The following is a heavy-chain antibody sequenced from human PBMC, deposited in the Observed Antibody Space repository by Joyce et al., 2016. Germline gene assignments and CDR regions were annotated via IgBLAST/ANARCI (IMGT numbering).Heavy chain of an antibody. CDR3: AKDVIEYSGASARNWFDP. D-gene: IGHD6-6*01. CDR2: VSGSGGSR. CDR1: GFTFTTYA. J-gene: IGHJ5*02. V-gene: IGHV3-23*01. Sequence: EVELLESGGGLVQPGGSLRISCAASGFTFTTYAMGWFRQAPGKGLEWVSAVSGSGGSRYYADSVKDRFTISRDNSKNTLHLQMNSLRVEDTAIYYCAKDVIEYSGASARNWFDPWGQGTLVTVSS.